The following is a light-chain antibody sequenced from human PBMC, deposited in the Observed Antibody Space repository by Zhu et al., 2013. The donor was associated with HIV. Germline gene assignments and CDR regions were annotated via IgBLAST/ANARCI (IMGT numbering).Light chain of an antibody. CDR2: EVS. J-gene: IGLJ2*01. V-gene: IGLV2-14*02. CDR3: SSYTSSSHVV. Sequence: QSALTQPASVSGSPGQSITISCTGTSSDVGSYNLVSWYRQHPGKAPKLMIYEVSHRPSGVSNRFSGSKSGNTASLTISGLQAEDEAHYYCSSYTSSSHVVFGGGTKLTVL. CDR1: SSDVGSYNL.